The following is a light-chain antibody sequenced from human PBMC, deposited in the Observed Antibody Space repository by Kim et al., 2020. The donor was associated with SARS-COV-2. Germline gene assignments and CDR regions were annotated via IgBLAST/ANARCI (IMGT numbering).Light chain of an antibody. CDR2: AAS. Sequence: DIQMTQSPPSLSASVGDRVTITCRASQNIIRFLNWFQHKPGKAPKLLIYAASTLQKGVPSRFSGGGSGTDFTLTINSLQPEDFATYYCQQSYSVQWTFGQGTKVDIK. CDR3: QQSYSVQWT. J-gene: IGKJ1*01. CDR1: QNIIRF. V-gene: IGKV1-39*01.